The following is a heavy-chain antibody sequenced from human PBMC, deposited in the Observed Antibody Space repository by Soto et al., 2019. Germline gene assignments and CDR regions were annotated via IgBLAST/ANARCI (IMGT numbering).Heavy chain of an antibody. CDR1: GFTFSSYG. CDR2: ISYDGSNK. Sequence: QVQLVESGGGVVQPGRSLRLSCAASGFTFSSYGMHWVRQVPGKGLEWVAVISYDGSNKYYADSVKGRFTISRDNSKNTLYLQMNSLRPEDTDVYYCANCQMATTHYYYYGMDVWAQGTTVTVSS. D-gene: IGHD5-12*01. V-gene: IGHV3-30*18. J-gene: IGHJ6*02. CDR3: ANCQMATTHYYYYGMDV.